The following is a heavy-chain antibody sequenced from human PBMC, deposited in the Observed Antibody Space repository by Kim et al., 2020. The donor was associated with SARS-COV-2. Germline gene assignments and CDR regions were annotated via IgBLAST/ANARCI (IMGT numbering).Heavy chain of an antibody. V-gene: IGHV4-34*01. Sequence: SETLSLTCAVYGGSFSGYYWSWIRQPPGKGLEWIGEINHSGSTNYNPSLKSRVTISVDTSKNQFSLKLSSVTAADTAVYYCASRRPGYRLHFSGGGWFDPWGQGTLVTVSS. J-gene: IGHJ5*02. CDR3: ASRRPGYRLHFSGGGWFDP. CDR2: INHSGST. CDR1: GGSFSGYY. D-gene: IGHD5-18*01.